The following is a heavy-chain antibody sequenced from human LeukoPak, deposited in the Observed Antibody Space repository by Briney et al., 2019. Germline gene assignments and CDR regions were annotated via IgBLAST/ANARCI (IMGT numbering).Heavy chain of an antibody. D-gene: IGHD3-10*01. Sequence: GGSLRLSCAASGFTFSSHWMTWVRQAPGKGLEWVANIKQDGSGKYYVDSVKGRFTISRDNAKNSLYLQMNSLRAEDTAVYYCARVQSNYYGSGSYYIPYYFDYWGQGTLVTVSS. V-gene: IGHV3-7*01. CDR1: GFTFSSHW. J-gene: IGHJ4*02. CDR3: ARVQSNYYGSGSYYIPYYFDY. CDR2: IKQDGSGK.